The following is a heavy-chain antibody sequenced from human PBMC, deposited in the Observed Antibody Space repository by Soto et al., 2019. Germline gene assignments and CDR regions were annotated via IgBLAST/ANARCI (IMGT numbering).Heavy chain of an antibody. V-gene: IGHV4-30-4*01. CDR1: GGSIISGDYY. D-gene: IGHD2-2*01. CDR3: ARVIVVVPAAIRREDYYYYYGMDV. J-gene: IGHJ6*02. Sequence: SETLSLTCTVSGGSIISGDYYFIWIRQPPWNGLEWIGYIYYSGSTYYNPSLKSRVTISVDTSKNQFSLKLSSVTAADTAVYYCARVIVVVPAAIRREDYYYYYGMDVWGQGTTVTVSS. CDR2: IYYSGST.